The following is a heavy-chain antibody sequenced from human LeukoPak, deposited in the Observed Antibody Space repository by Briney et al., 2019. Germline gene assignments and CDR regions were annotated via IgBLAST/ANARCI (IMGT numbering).Heavy chain of an antibody. CDR2: ISGTTSGT. CDR3: AKDVDYYDSSGYYYVQYYFDY. Sequence: PGGSLRLFCAASGFTFSTCAMSWVRQAPGKGLEWVSGISGTTSGTYYADSVKGRFTISRDNSKNTLFLQVNSLRAEDTAVYYCAKDVDYYDSSGYYYVQYYFDYWGQGTLVTVSS. J-gene: IGHJ4*02. V-gene: IGHV3-23*01. D-gene: IGHD3-22*01. CDR1: GFTFSTCA.